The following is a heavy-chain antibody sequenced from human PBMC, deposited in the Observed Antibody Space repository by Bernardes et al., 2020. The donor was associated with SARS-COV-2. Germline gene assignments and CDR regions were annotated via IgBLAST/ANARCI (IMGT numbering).Heavy chain of an antibody. CDR1: GFTFSTSW. CDR3: ARGSGNYYHDY. D-gene: IGHD3-10*01. CDR2: TNADGRDI. J-gene: IGHJ4*02. Sequence: GGSLRLSCAASGFTFSTSWMHWVRQAPGEGLVWVSRTNADGRDINYADSVKGRFTISRDNAKNTLYLQMNSLRAEDAAVYFCARGSGNYYHDYWGQGTVVTVSS. V-gene: IGHV3-74*01.